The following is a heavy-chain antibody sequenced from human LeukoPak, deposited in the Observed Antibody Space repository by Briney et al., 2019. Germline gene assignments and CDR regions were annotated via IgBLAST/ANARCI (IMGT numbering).Heavy chain of an antibody. CDR1: GYTFTGYY. D-gene: IGHD2-2*01. CDR3: AREGPTGAAMLDYYYMDV. CDR2: INPNSGGT. Sequence: ASVKVSCEASGYTFTGYYMHWVRQAPGQGLEWMGWINPNSGGTNYAQKFQGRVTMTRDTSISTAYMELSRLRSDDTAVYYCAREGPTGAAMLDYYYMDVWGKGTTVTVSS. J-gene: IGHJ6*03. V-gene: IGHV1-2*02.